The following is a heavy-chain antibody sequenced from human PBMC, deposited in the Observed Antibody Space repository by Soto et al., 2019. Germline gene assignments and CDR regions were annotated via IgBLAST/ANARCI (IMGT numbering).Heavy chain of an antibody. V-gene: IGHV4-31*03. Sequence: SETLSLTCTVSGGSISSGGYYWSWIRQHPGKGLEWIGYIYYSGSTYYNPSLKSRVTISVDTSKNQFSLKLSSVTAADTAVYYCARVIAAAGTVDYWGQGTLVTVSS. D-gene: IGHD6-13*01. CDR2: IYYSGST. CDR1: GGSISSGGYY. J-gene: IGHJ4*02. CDR3: ARVIAAAGTVDY.